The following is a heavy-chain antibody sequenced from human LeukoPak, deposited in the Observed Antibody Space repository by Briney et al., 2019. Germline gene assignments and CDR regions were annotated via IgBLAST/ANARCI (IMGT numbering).Heavy chain of an antibody. J-gene: IGHJ4*02. CDR3: TKHDHGDYLSGL. D-gene: IGHD4-17*01. CDR2: IRSKAYGGTT. V-gene: IGHV3-49*04. CDR1: GFTFGDYA. Sequence: PGRSLRLSFTASGFTFGDYAMSWVRQAPGKGLEWVSFIRSKAYGGTTEYAASVKGRFAISRDDSKNIAYLQMNSLKTEDTAVYYCTKHDHGDYLSGLWGQGTLVTVSS.